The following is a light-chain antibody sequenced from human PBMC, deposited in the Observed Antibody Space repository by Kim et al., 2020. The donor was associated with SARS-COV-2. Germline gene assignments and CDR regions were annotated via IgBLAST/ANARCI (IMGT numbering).Light chain of an antibody. CDR1: SSNVGNNY. V-gene: IGLV1-51*01. Sequence: GQKFTISCSGSSSNVGNNYVSWYQQVPGTAPKLLIYDNDKRPSGIPDRFSGSKSGTSATLGITGLQSGDEADYYCATWDSSLSAGVFGGGTKVNVL. CDR3: ATWDSSLSAGV. J-gene: IGLJ3*02. CDR2: DND.